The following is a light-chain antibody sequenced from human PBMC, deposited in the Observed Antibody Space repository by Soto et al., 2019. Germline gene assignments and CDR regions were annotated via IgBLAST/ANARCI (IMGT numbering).Light chain of an antibody. CDR1: PRVTSN. J-gene: IGKJ3*01. Sequence: DIVMPPSPPTPSVSPGVRATLSCMASPRVTSNLSWYQQKPGQAPGPLIFGAPARAAGGAARSSGSGSGTEFTLTISSLHPDDYAVYYCQQHNNWPLSFGPGTKVDIK. CDR2: GAP. CDR3: QQHNNWPLS. V-gene: IGKV3-15*01.